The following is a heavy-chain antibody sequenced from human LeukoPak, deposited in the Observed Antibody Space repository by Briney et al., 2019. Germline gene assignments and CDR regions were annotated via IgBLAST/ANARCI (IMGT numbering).Heavy chain of an antibody. V-gene: IGHV1-18*01. CDR1: GYTFANYG. CDR3: ARDGAAAGRTFDY. Sequence: ASVKVSCKAFGYTFANYGISWVRQAPGQGLEWVGWISAYNGNTNSAQKLQGRVTMTTDTSTSTAYMELRSLRSDDTALYYCARDGAAAGRTFDYWGQGTLVTVSS. D-gene: IGHD6-13*01. CDR2: ISAYNGNT. J-gene: IGHJ4*02.